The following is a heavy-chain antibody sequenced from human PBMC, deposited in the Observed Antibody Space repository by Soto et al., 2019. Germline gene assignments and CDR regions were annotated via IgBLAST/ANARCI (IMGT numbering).Heavy chain of an antibody. CDR1: GFTFDDYA. J-gene: IGHJ4*02. Sequence: GGSLRLSCAASGFTFDDYAMHWVRQAPGKGLEWVSLISWDGGSTYYADSVKGRFTISRDNSKNSLYLQMNSLRAEDTALYYCAKTFIPYYDSSGYYDYWGQGTLVTVSS. V-gene: IGHV3-43D*04. CDR3: AKTFIPYYDSSGYYDY. D-gene: IGHD3-22*01. CDR2: ISWDGGST.